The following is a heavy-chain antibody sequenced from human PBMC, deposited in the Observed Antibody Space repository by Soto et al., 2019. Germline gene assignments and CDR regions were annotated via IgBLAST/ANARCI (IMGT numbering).Heavy chain of an antibody. CDR1: GFTLRTYT. CDR3: VRGMNPLF. J-gene: IGHJ4*01. CDR2: IRISSSDR. Sequence: GSLRLSCAASGFTLRTYTMNWVRQAPGKGLEWVSSIRISSSDRYYADSVRGRFTISSDNAKNALYLQMNSLRADDTAVYFCVRGMNPLFGGQGTLVTVSS. V-gene: IGHV3-21*06.